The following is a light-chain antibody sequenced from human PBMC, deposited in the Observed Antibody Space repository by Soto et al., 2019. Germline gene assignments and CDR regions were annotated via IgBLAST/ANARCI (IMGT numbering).Light chain of an antibody. V-gene: IGKV3-20*01. CDR2: GAS. Sequence: EIVLTQSPGTLSLSPGERATLSCRASQSVSSSYLASYQQKPAQAPRRLIYGASSRATGSPDRMSGSGSGTDFTLTISRLEPEDFAVDYCQQYGSSPITFGQGTRLEIK. CDR3: QQYGSSPIT. CDR1: QSVSSSY. J-gene: IGKJ5*01.